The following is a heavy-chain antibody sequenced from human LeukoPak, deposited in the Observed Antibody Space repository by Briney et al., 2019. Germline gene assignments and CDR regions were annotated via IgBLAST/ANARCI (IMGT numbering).Heavy chain of an antibody. CDR2: IIPIFGTA. D-gene: IGHD5-18*01. J-gene: IGHJ5*02. V-gene: IGHV1-69*01. CDR1: GGTFSSYA. Sequence: SVKVSCKASGGTFSSYAISWVRQAPGQGLEWMGGIIPIFGTANYAQNSQGRVTMTADESTSTAYMELSSLRSEDTAVYYCANLQTTLWLRSWGQGTLVTVSS. CDR3: ANLQTTLWLRS.